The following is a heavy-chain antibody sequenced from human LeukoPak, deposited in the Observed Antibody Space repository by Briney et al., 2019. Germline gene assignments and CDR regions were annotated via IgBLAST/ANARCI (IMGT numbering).Heavy chain of an antibody. J-gene: IGHJ4*02. V-gene: IGHV3-30*02. CDR2: IHFDGSYK. CDR1: GLTFSGCG. D-gene: IGHD1-7*01. Sequence: PGGSLRLSCAASGLTFSGCGMHWVRQAPGKGLEWVAFIHFDGSYKYYADSVKGRFTISRDNSKSTLYLQMNSLRTEDTAVYYCAKKTSTWGTTAPVDYWGQGTLVTVSS. CDR3: AKKTSTWGTTAPVDY.